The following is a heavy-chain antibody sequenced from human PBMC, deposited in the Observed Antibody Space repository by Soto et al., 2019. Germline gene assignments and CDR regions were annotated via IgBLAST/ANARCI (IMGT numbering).Heavy chain of an antibody. CDR3: ATHPMEGVVPAARFYYYGMDV. CDR1: GGSISSSSYY. J-gene: IGHJ6*02. Sequence: SETLSLTCTVSGGSISSSSYYWGWIRQPPGKGLEWIGSIYYSGSTYYNPSLKSRVTISVDTSKNQFSLKLSSVTAADTAVYYCATHPMEGVVPAARFYYYGMDVWGQGTTVTVSS. V-gene: IGHV4-39*01. D-gene: IGHD2-2*01. CDR2: IYYSGST.